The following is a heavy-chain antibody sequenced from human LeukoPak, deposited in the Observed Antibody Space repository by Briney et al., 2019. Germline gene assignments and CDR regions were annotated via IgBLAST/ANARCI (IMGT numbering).Heavy chain of an antibody. D-gene: IGHD5-18*01. CDR2: IYSGGST. CDR3: ARYDTAMDTFDY. J-gene: IGHJ4*02. CDR1: GFTVSSNY. Sequence: TGGSLRLSCAASGFTVSSNYMSWVRQAPGKGLEWVSVIYSGGSTYYADSVKGRFTISRDSSKNTLHLQMTSLRAEDTAVYYCARYDTAMDTFDYWGQGTLVTVSS. V-gene: IGHV3-66*01.